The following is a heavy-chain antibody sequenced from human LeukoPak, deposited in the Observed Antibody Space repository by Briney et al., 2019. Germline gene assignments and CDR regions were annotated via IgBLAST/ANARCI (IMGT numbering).Heavy chain of an antibody. CDR2: FDPEDGET. V-gene: IGHV1-24*01. CDR1: GYALTELS. J-gene: IGHJ4*02. Sequence: ASVKVSCKVSGYALTELSMHWVRQAPGKGLEWMGGFDPEDGETIYAQKFQGRVTMTEDTSTDTAYMELGSLRAEDMVVYYCARGHVSGSYPPSDYWGQGTLVTVSS. D-gene: IGHD3-10*01. CDR3: ARGHVSGSYPPSDY.